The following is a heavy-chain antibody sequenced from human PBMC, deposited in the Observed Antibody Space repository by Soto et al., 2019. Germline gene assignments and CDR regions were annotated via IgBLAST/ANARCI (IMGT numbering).Heavy chain of an antibody. CDR2: ISSSSSTI. CDR3: AIDYPLYNYDSIGYPDV. Sequence: GGSLRLSCAASGFTFSSYSMNWVRQAPGKGLEWVSYISSSSSTIYYADSVKGRFTISRDNAKNSLYLQMNSLRDEDTAVYYCAIDYPLYNYDSIGYPDVWGQGTTVTVSS. D-gene: IGHD3-22*01. J-gene: IGHJ6*02. CDR1: GFTFSSYS. V-gene: IGHV3-48*02.